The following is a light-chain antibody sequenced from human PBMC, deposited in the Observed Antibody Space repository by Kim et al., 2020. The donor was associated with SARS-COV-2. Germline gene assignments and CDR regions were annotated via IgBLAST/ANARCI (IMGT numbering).Light chain of an antibody. Sequence: GQMVTIFCAGAISNIGSNYVFWYQPLPRTAPKLLIYRNNQRPSGVPARFSGSKSGTSASLAISGLRSEDEAHYFCSAWDDSLRGIVFGEGTQLTVL. CDR2: RNN. V-gene: IGLV1-47*01. CDR3: SAWDDSLRGIV. J-gene: IGLJ2*01. CDR1: ISNIGSNY.